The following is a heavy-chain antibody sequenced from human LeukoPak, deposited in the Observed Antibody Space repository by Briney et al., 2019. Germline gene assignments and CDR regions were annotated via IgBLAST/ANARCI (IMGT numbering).Heavy chain of an antibody. Sequence: SVKVSCKASGGTFSSYAISWVRQAPGQGLEWMGGIIPIFGTANYAQKFQGRVTITADESTSTTYMELSSPRSEDTAVYYCARSSYYSGSYSGYGMDVWGQGTTVTVSS. V-gene: IGHV1-69*01. J-gene: IGHJ6*02. CDR1: GGTFSSYA. CDR2: IIPIFGTA. D-gene: IGHD3-10*01. CDR3: ARSSYYSGSYSGYGMDV.